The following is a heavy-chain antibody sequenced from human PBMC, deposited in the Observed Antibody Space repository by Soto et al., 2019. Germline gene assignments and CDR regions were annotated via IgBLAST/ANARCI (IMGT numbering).Heavy chain of an antibody. CDR1: GFTFTNFW. CDR2: IKADGSEK. V-gene: IGHV3-7*01. Sequence: LRLSCVGSGFTFTNFWMSWVRQAPGKGLEWVANIKADGSEKRYVDSVKGRLTISRDNAKNSVYLQMNNLRVEDTALYYCGRDEVRNGVGVWGQGTTVTVSS. CDR3: GRDEVRNGVGV. J-gene: IGHJ6*02.